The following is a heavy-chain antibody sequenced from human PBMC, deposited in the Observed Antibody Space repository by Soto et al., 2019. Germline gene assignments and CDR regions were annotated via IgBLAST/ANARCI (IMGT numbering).Heavy chain of an antibody. Sequence: QVQLVQSGAEVKKPGSSVKVSCKASGGTFSSYAISWVRQAPGQGLEWMGGIIPIFGTANYAQKFQGRVTITADEYTSTAYMELSSLRSEDTAVYYCARGRDFWSGPISPHPRSYGMDVWGQGTTVTVSS. CDR3: ARGRDFWSGPISPHPRSYGMDV. J-gene: IGHJ6*02. V-gene: IGHV1-69*01. CDR1: GGTFSSYA. CDR2: IIPIFGTA. D-gene: IGHD3-3*01.